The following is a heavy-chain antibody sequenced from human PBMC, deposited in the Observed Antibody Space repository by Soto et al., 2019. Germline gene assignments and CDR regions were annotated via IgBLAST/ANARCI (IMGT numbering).Heavy chain of an antibody. J-gene: IGHJ4*02. CDR2: IGVSSNA. CDR3: AKNYFFDS. Sequence: EVQLLESGGGLGQPGESLRLSCAASGFTFSSYAMSWARQAPGKGLEWVSSIGVSSNAYYADSVKGRFTISRDNSRNTLYLQMNSLRAEDTALYYCAKNYFFDSWGQGTLVTVSS. CDR1: GFTFSSYA. V-gene: IGHV3-23*01.